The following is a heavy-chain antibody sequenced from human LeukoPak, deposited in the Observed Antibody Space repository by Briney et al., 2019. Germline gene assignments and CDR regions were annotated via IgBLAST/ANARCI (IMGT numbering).Heavy chain of an antibody. CDR3: ARSGLNRFDY. Sequence: GGSLRLSCAASGFTFRSYEMNWVRQAPGKGLEWVSYISSSSSTIYYSDSLKGRFTISRDNAKNSLYLQMNSLRAEDTAAYYCARSGLNRFDYWGQGTLVTVSS. D-gene: IGHD2-15*01. CDR1: GFTFRSYE. V-gene: IGHV3-48*03. CDR2: ISSSSSTI. J-gene: IGHJ4*02.